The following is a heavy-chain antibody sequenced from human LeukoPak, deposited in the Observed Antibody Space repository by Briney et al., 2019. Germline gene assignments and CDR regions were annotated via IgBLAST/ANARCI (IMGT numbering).Heavy chain of an antibody. J-gene: IGHJ5*02. CDR2: INAANGNT. CDR3: AREIRFLEWLLYGWFDP. CDR1: GFTFTTYT. Sequence: ASVKVSCKTSGFTFTTYTMHWVRQAPGQRLEWMGWINAANGNTQYSQKFQGRVTITADESTSTAYMELSSLRSEDTAVYYCAREIRFLEWLLYGWFDPWGQGTLVTVSS. V-gene: IGHV1-3*01. D-gene: IGHD3-3*01.